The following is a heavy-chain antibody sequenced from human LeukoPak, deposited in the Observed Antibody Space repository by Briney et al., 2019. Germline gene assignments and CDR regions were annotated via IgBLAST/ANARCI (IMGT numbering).Heavy chain of an antibody. CDR1: GFTVSSNY. V-gene: IGHV3-66*01. CDR3: ARAQDYDNSGFVDGFDI. J-gene: IGHJ3*02. CDR2: IYSGGST. D-gene: IGHD3-22*01. Sequence: PGGSLRLSCAASGFTVSSNYMSWVRQAPGKGLEWVSVIYSGGSTYYADSVKGRFTISRDNSKNTLYLQINSLRAEDTAVYYCARAQDYDNSGFVDGFDIWGQGTMVTVSS.